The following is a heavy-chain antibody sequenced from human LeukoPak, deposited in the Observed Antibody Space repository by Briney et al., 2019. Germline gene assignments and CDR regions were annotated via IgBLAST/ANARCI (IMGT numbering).Heavy chain of an antibody. J-gene: IGHJ5*02. CDR2: IYYSGST. CDR3: ARAVVGCSSSYYGNWFDH. D-gene: IGHD1-26*01. Sequence: SETLSLTCTVSGGSISSYYWSWIRQPPGKGLEWIGYIYYSGSTNYNPSLKSRVTISVDTSKNQFSLKLSSVTAADTAVYYCARAVVGCSSSYYGNWFDHWGQGTLVTVSS. V-gene: IGHV4-59*08. CDR1: GGSISSYY.